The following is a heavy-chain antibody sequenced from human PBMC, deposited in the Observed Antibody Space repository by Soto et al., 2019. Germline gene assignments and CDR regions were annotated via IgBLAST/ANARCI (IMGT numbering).Heavy chain of an antibody. D-gene: IGHD6-13*01. Sequence: GGSLRLSCAASGFTFSSYAMHWVRQAPGKGLEWVAVISYDGSNKYYADSVKGRFTISRDNSKNTLYLQMNSLRAEDTAVYYCASTEAAGAFDIWGQGTMVTVSS. CDR1: GFTFSSYA. J-gene: IGHJ3*02. V-gene: IGHV3-30*04. CDR2: ISYDGSNK. CDR3: ASTEAAGAFDI.